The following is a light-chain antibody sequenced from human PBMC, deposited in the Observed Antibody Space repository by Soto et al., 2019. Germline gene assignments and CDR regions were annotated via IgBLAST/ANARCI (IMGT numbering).Light chain of an antibody. CDR1: QSVSSN. Sequence: EIVMPQSPATLSVSPGERATLSCRASQSVSSNLAWYQQKPGQAPRLLIYGASTRATGIPARFSGSVSGTEFTLTISSLQSEYFAFYYCQQYNNWPPWTFGQGTKVEIK. J-gene: IGKJ1*01. CDR2: GAS. CDR3: QQYNNWPPWT. V-gene: IGKV3-15*01.